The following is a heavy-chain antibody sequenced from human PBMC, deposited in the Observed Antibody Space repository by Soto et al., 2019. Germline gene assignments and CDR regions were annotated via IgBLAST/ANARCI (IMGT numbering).Heavy chain of an antibody. CDR3: ARAYLGKLPRRADYYYAMDV. Sequence: PGGSLRLSCAASGFSFSYYDFHGVRQCPGEGLEWVSALGAADDPYYLASVKGRFSVSRDNAQKSLYLQMNNLRVGDTAVYYCARAYLGKLPRRADYYYAMDVWGRGTTVTVSS. CDR2: LGAADDP. V-gene: IGHV3-13*05. J-gene: IGHJ6*02. CDR1: GFSFSYYD. D-gene: IGHD3-10*01.